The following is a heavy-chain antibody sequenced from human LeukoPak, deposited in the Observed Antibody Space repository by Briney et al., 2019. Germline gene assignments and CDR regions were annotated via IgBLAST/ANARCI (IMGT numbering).Heavy chain of an antibody. CDR2: MNPNSGNT. Sequence: ASVKVSCKASGYTFTSYDINWVRQATGQGLEWMGWMNPNSGNTGYAQKFQGRVTITRNTSISTAYMELSSLRSEDTAVYYCARGRQMTTVTTSPFCYWGKGTLVTVSS. CDR3: ARGRQMTTVTTSPFCY. CDR1: GYTFTSYD. D-gene: IGHD4-17*01. V-gene: IGHV1-8*03. J-gene: IGHJ4*02.